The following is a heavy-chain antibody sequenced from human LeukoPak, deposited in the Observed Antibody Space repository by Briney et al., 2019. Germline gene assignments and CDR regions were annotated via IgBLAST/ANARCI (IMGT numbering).Heavy chain of an antibody. CDR1: GFTFSSHA. CDR3: AKGGSTSRVTTSRVVFGYYYYMDV. V-gene: IGHV3-23*01. Sequence: GGSLRLSCAASGFTFSSHAMRWVRQAPGKGLEWVSSLSGSGGSTYHADSVKGRFSISRDNSKNTLYLQLNSLRAEDTAVYYCAKGGSTSRVTTSRVVFGYYYYMDVWGKGTPVTVS. CDR2: LSGSGGST. D-gene: IGHD4-17*01. J-gene: IGHJ6*03.